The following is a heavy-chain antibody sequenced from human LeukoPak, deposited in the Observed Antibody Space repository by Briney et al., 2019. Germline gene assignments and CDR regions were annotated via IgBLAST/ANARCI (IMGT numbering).Heavy chain of an antibody. CDR2: IYPGDSDT. J-gene: IGHJ6*02. Sequence: GESLKISCKGSGYSFTNYRIGWVRQMPGKGLEWMGIIYPGDSDTRYSPSFQGQVTISADKSISTAYLQWSSLKASDTAMYYCARNGYGDYDDYYYGMDVWGQGTTVTVSS. CDR3: ARNGYGDYDDYYYGMDV. CDR1: GYSFTNYR. D-gene: IGHD4-17*01. V-gene: IGHV5-51*01.